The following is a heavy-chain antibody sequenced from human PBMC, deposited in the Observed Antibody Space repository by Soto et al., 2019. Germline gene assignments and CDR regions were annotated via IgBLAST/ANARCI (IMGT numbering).Heavy chain of an antibody. CDR3: ARDAGDCSSTSCHGRYNWFDP. V-gene: IGHV4-30-4*02. Sequence: SETLSLTCTVSGGSISSGDYYWSWIRQPPGKGLEWIGYIYYSGSTNYNPSLKSRVTISVDTSKNQFSLKLSSVTAADTAVYYCARDAGDCSSTSCHGRYNWFDPWGQGTQVTVSS. D-gene: IGHD2-2*01. CDR1: GGSISSGDYY. J-gene: IGHJ5*02. CDR2: IYYSGST.